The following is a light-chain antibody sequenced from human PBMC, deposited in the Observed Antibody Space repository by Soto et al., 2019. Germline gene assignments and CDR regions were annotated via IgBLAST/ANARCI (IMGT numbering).Light chain of an antibody. V-gene: IGLV2-14*01. CDR2: EVT. Sequence: QSVLTQPASVSGSPGQSITISCTGTSSDIGGYDYVSWYQQYPGKAPKLIIYEVTNRPSGVSNRFSGSKSGNTASLTISGLQAEDEADYFCSSCTSFTTYVFGPGTKVT. CDR1: SSDIGGYDY. J-gene: IGLJ1*01. CDR3: SSCTSFTTYV.